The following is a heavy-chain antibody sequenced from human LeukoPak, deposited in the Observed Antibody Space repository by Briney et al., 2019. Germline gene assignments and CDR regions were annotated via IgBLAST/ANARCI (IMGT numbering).Heavy chain of an antibody. V-gene: IGHV3-30*02. J-gene: IGHJ4*02. CDR1: GFTFSDYS. Sequence: GGSLRLSCAASGFTFSDYSMHWVRQAPGKGLNWVAFIRYDGNNKYYADSVKGRFTISRDNAQDTLYLQMNSLRAEDSAVYYCAGHHQAYSRTYWGQGTLVTVSS. CDR3: AGHHQAYSRTY. CDR2: IRYDGNNK. D-gene: IGHD6-13*01.